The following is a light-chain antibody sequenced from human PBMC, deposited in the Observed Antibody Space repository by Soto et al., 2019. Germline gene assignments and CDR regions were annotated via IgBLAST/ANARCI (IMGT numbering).Light chain of an antibody. CDR2: DTS. CDR1: TGAVTSGHH. Sequence: QTVVTQEPSLTVSPGGTVTLTCVSSTGAVTSGHHPYWVQQKPGQAPRTLIYDTSKKNSFTPARFSGSLLGGNAALTLSGAQPEDEADYYCLLTYSGPWVFGGGTQLTVL. CDR3: LLTYSGPWV. V-gene: IGLV7-46*01. J-gene: IGLJ3*02.